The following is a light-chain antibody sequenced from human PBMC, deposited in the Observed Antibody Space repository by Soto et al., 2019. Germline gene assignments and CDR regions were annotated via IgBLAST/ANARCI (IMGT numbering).Light chain of an antibody. J-gene: IGKJ4*01. CDR1: QGISSA. V-gene: IGKV1-13*02. Sequence: AIQLTQSPSSLSASVGDRVTITCRASQGISSALAWYQQKPGKAPKLLIYDASRLDSGVPSRFSGSGSGTDCTLTSSSLQHEDFATYYCQQFNSDPPSLTFGGGTKVEIK. CDR3: QQFNSDPPSLT. CDR2: DAS.